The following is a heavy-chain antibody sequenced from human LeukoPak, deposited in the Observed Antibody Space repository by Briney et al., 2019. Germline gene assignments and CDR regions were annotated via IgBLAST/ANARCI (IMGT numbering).Heavy chain of an antibody. CDR2: INHRGST. J-gene: IGHJ3*02. V-gene: IGHV4-34*01. Sequence: SETLSLTCAVYGGSFSGYYWSWIRQPPGKGLEWIGEINHRGSTNYNPSLKSRVTISLDTSRNQFSLKLNSVTAADTAAYYCAKSNGYGLIDIWGQGTMVTVSS. CDR3: AKSNGYGLIDI. D-gene: IGHD3-22*01. CDR1: GGSFSGYY.